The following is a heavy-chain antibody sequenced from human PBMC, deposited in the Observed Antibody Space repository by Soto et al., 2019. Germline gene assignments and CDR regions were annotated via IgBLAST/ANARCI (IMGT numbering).Heavy chain of an antibody. D-gene: IGHD1-26*01. CDR2: IGPESGAT. V-gene: IGHV1-2*02. J-gene: IGHJ4*02. CDR3: GRGRSGQIVIFY. CDR1: GYTFTGHY. Sequence: ASVKVSCKTSGYTFTGHYIHWVRQAPQQGPEWMGEIGPESGATRYAEKFRGRVTMTMDTSITTVYMELRNLSPDDTAVYYCGRGRSGQIVIFYWGQGTPVTVSS.